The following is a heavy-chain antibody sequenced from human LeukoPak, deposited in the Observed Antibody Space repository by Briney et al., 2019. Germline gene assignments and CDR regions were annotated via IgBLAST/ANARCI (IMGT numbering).Heavy chain of an antibody. Sequence: SETLSLTCTVSGGSISSRTYYWGWIRQPPGKGLEWIGEINHSGSTNYNPSLKSRVTISVDTSKNQFSLKLSSVTAADTALYYCAKHYMGSSYNHGLDCWGQGTLVTVSS. D-gene: IGHD3-10*01. CDR1: GGSISSRTYY. CDR3: AKHYMGSSYNHGLDC. CDR2: INHSGST. J-gene: IGHJ4*02. V-gene: IGHV4-39*01.